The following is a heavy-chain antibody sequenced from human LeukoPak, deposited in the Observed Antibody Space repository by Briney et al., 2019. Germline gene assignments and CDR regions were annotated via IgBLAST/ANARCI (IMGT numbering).Heavy chain of an antibody. CDR3: ARDTYDSSGYYYLGPRYYFDY. D-gene: IGHD3-22*01. V-gene: IGHV3-21*01. CDR1: GFTFSSYS. J-gene: IGHJ4*02. CDR2: ISSSSSYI. Sequence: GGSLRLSCAASGFTFSSYSMNWVRQAPGKGLEWVSSISSSSSYIYYADSVKGRFTISRDNAKNSLYLQMNSLRAEDTAVYYCARDTYDSSGYYYLGPRYYFDYWGQGTLVTVSS.